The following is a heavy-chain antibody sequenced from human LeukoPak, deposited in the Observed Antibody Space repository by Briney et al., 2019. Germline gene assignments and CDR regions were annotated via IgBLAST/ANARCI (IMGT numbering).Heavy chain of an antibody. CDR1: GFTFSSYW. V-gene: IGHV3-7*03. J-gene: IGHJ6*02. Sequence: GGSLRLSCAASGFTFSSYWMSWVRQAPGKGLEWVANIKQDGSEKYYVDSVKGRFTISRDNAKNSLYLQMNSLRAEDTAVYYCARDRDTPMTHHYGMDVWGQGTTVTVSS. CDR3: ARDRDTPMTHHYGMDV. D-gene: IGHD5-18*01. CDR2: IKQDGSEK.